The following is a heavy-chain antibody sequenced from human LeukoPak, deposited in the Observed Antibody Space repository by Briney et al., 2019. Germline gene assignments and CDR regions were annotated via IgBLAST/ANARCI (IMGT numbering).Heavy chain of an antibody. CDR1: GGTFSSYT. CDR2: IIPILGIA. J-gene: IGHJ4*02. Sequence: GSSVKVSCKASGGTFSSYTISWVRQAPGQGLEWMGRIIPILGIANYAQKFRGRVTITADKSTSTAYMELSSLRSEDTAVYYCARCRSSTSCYFLDYWGQGTLVTVSS. D-gene: IGHD2-2*01. CDR3: ARCRSSTSCYFLDY. V-gene: IGHV1-69*02.